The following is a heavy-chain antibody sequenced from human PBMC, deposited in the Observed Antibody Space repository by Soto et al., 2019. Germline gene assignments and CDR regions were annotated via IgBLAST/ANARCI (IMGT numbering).Heavy chain of an antibody. D-gene: IGHD6-13*01. CDR2: ISYDGSNK. CDR3: ARGVGYSSSWDPPYYFDY. CDR1: GFTFSSYA. J-gene: IGHJ4*02. Sequence: QVQLVESGGGVVQPGRSLRLSCAASGFTFSSYAMHWVRQAPGKGLERVAVISYDGSNKYYADSVKGRFTISRDNSKNTMYLQMNSLRAEDTAVYYCARGVGYSSSWDPPYYFDYWGQGTLVTVSS. V-gene: IGHV3-30-3*01.